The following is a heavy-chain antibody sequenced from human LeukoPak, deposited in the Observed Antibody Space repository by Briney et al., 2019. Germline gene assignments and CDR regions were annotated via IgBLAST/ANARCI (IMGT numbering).Heavy chain of an antibody. Sequence: AGGSLRLSCTTSGFTFEDYTVTWVRQAPGKGLEWVSFIRDKSHGGTTECAASVKGRFTISRDDSESIAYLQMNSLKTEDTAVYYCARGYYYDGGYYDGDYWGRGTLVTVSS. V-gene: IGHV3-49*04. D-gene: IGHD3-22*01. CDR3: ARGYYYDGGYYDGDY. J-gene: IGHJ4*02. CDR1: GFTFEDYT. CDR2: IRDKSHGGTT.